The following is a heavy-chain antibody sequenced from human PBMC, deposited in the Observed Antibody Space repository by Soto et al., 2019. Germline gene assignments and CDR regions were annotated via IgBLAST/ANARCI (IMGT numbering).Heavy chain of an antibody. CDR1: GGSISSYY. CDR3: ARRETDYDFWSGFNWFDP. J-gene: IGHJ5*02. CDR2: IYYSGST. D-gene: IGHD3-3*01. V-gene: IGHV4-59*08. Sequence: SETLSLTCTVSGGSISSYYWSWIRQPPGKGLEWIGYIYYSGSTNYNPSLKSGVTISVDTSKHQFSLKLSSVTAADTAVYYCARRETDYDFWSGFNWFDPWGQGTLVTLSS.